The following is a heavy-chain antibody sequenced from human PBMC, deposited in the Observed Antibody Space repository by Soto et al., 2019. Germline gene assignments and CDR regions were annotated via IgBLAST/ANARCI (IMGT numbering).Heavy chain of an antibody. V-gene: IGHV3-15*07. D-gene: IGHD5-12*01. J-gene: IGHJ1*01. CDR1: GLTFSNAW. Sequence: GGSLRLSCAASGLTFSNAWMNWVRQAPGKGLEWVGLIKSKSHGGTTDYAAPVKGRFTISRDDSKNTLSLEMNSLKSEDTAVYYCTTVSLEVARSPLWGQGTLVTVSS. CDR2: IKSKSHGGTT. CDR3: TTVSLEVARSPL.